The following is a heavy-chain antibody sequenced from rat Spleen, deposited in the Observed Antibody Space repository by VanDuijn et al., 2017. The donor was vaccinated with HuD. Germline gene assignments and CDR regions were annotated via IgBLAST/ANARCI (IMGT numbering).Heavy chain of an antibody. J-gene: IGHJ2*01. CDR2: ISNDDNTT. CDR3: ARLASCFDY. V-gene: IGHV5-7*01. Sequence: EVQLVESGGGLVQPGRSLKLSCAASGFTFSDYYMAWVRQAPKKGLEWVATISNDDNTTYYRDSVKGRFTISRDTAKSTLYLQMDSLRSEDTATYYCARLASCFDYWGQGVMVTVSS. CDR1: GFTFSDYY.